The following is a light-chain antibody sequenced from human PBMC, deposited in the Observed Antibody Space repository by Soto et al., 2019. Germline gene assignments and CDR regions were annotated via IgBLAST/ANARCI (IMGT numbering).Light chain of an antibody. CDR1: SSDVGGYKY. V-gene: IGLV2-14*01. CDR2: EVT. Sequence: QSALTQPASVSGSAGQSITISCTGTSSDVGGYKYVSWYQQHPGEAPKLMIYEVTNRPSGVSNRFSGSKSDNTASLTISGLQADDEADYYCSSYTSGSTLVFGTGTKLTVL. J-gene: IGLJ1*01. CDR3: SSYTSGSTLV.